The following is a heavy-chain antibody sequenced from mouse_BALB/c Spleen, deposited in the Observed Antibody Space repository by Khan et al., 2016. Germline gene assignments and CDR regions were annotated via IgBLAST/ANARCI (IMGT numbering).Heavy chain of an antibody. CDR2: INPSNGGT. J-gene: IGHJ4*01. D-gene: IGHD1-1*01. CDR1: GYTFTSYY. V-gene: IGHV1S81*02. Sequence: VQLQESGAELVKPGASVKLSCKASGYTFTSYYMYWVKQRPGQGLEWIGEINPSNGGTNFNEKFKSKATLTVDKSSSTAYMQLSSLTSEDSAVYYCTRRGGSRGGYAMDYWGQGTSVTVSS. CDR3: TRRGGSRGGYAMDY.